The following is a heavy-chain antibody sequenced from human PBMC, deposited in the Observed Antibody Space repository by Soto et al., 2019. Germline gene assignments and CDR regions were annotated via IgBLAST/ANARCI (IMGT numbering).Heavy chain of an antibody. CDR3: AADRTYWGGDCYVD. CDR1: GFTFTSSA. J-gene: IGHJ4*02. CDR2: IVVGSGNT. V-gene: IGHV1-58*01. D-gene: IGHD2-21*02. Sequence: SVKVSCKASGFTFTSSAVQCVRQARGQRLEWIGWIVVGSGNTNYAQKFQERVTITRDMSTSTVYMELSSLRSEDTAVYYCAADRTYWGGDCYVDWGQGTLVTVSS.